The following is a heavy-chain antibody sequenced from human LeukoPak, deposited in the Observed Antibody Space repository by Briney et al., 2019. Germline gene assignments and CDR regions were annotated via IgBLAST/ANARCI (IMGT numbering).Heavy chain of an antibody. CDR1: GGSISSYY. J-gene: IGHJ4*02. CDR3: ARSPGFIVVPAAFPLDY. Sequence: PSETLSLTCTGPGGSISSYYWSWIRQPPGKGLEWIGYIYYSGSTNYNPSLKSRVSISVDTSKNQFSLKLSSVTAADTAVYYCARSPGFIVVPAAFPLDYWGQGTLVTVSS. D-gene: IGHD2-2*01. V-gene: IGHV4-59*01. CDR2: IYYSGST.